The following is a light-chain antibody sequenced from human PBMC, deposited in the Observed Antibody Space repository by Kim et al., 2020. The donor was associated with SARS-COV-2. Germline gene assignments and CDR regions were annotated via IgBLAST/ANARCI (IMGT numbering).Light chain of an antibody. V-gene: IGLV6-57*02. CDR1: SGSVAAKY. CDR2: EDV. CDR3: QTYDSSDQGV. J-gene: IGLJ3*02. Sequence: NFMLTQPHSVSESPGKTVTISCTGSSGSVAAKYVQWYQQRPGRAPTTVIYEDVERPSGVPARFSGSIDRSSNSASLTISGLRPEDEADYYCQTYDSSDQGVFGGGTKLTVL.